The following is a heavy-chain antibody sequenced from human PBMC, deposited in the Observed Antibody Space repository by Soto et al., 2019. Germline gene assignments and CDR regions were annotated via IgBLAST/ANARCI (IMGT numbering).Heavy chain of an antibody. CDR1: GGSVNSDNYY. V-gene: IGHV4-61*01. Sequence: VHLQESGPGQVKPSETLSLICTVSGGSVNSDNYYWSWIRQPPGRGLEWIGYIYYTGSTNYNPSLKSRVTISVDTSRNKFSLKLNSVTAADTAVYYCAREFSNSPEAFDSWGQGSLVTVSS. J-gene: IGHJ4*02. CDR3: AREFSNSPEAFDS. CDR2: IYYTGST. D-gene: IGHD6-6*01.